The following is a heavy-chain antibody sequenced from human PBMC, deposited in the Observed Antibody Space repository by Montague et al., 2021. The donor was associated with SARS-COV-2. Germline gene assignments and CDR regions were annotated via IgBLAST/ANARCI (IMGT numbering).Heavy chain of an antibody. J-gene: IGHJ4*02. CDR2: ISSSSSYI. CDR3: ARDAHYDSLTGYFGY. Sequence: SLSLPCAASGFTFSSYSMNWVRQAPGKGLEWVSPISSSSSYIYYADSVKGRFTISRDNAKNSLYLQMNSLRAEDTAVYYCARDAHYDSLTGYFGYWGQGTLVTVSS. CDR1: GFTFSSYS. D-gene: IGHD3-9*01. V-gene: IGHV3-21*01.